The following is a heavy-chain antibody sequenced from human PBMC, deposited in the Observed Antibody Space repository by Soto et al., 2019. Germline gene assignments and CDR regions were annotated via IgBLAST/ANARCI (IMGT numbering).Heavy chain of an antibody. J-gene: IGHJ4*02. Sequence: QVQLVQSGAEVRKPGASVKLSCQASGYTFTHYYIHWVRQAPGQGLEWLGIINPDTGTTSYAQTFQVIVTLTTDTSASTVYLELSGLAAEDTAVYYCASCPIYGGDSYFAYWGQGTLVTVSS. CDR3: ASCPIYGGDSYFAY. V-gene: IGHV1-46*01. D-gene: IGHD2-21*01. CDR1: GYTFTHYY. CDR2: INPDTGTT.